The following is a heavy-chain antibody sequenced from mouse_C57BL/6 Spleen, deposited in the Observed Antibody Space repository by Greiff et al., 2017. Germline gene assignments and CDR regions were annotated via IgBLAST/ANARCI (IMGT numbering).Heavy chain of an antibody. CDR1: GFTFSSYT. CDR3: ARHVYYGSSYWYFDV. V-gene: IGHV5-9*01. Sequence: EVKLVESGGGLVKPGGSLKLSCAASGFTFSSYTMSWVRQTPEKRLEWVATISGGGGNTYYPDSVKGRFTISRDNAKNTLYLQMSSLRSEDTALYYSARHVYYGSSYWYFDVWGTGTTVTVSS. D-gene: IGHD1-1*01. J-gene: IGHJ1*03. CDR2: ISGGGGNT.